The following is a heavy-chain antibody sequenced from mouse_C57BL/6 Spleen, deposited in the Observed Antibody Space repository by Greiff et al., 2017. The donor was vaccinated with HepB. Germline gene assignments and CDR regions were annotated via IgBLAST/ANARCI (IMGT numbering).Heavy chain of an antibody. CDR2: INPSSGYT. CDR1: GYTFTSYT. D-gene: IGHD2-2*01. V-gene: IGHV1-4*01. J-gene: IGHJ2*01. Sequence: VQLQQSGAELARPGASVKMSCKASGYTFTSYTMHWVKQRPGQGLEWIGYINPSSGYTKYNQKFKDKATLTADKSSSTAYMQLSSLTSEDSAVYYCARYGYGALDDWGKGTTLTVSS. CDR3: ARYGYGALDD.